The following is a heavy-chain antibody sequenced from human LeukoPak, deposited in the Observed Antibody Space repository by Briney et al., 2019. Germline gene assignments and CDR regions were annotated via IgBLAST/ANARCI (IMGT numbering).Heavy chain of an antibody. V-gene: IGHV3-23*01. D-gene: IGHD2-21*02. Sequence: PGETLRLSCAASGFTFSTYGITWVRQAPGKGLEWVSAISGSGDNTYYADSVKGRFTVSRDNSKNTLYVQMKSLRGEDTAIYYCAKDFVVVPGNVNYFDSWGQGTLVTVSS. J-gene: IGHJ4*02. CDR1: GFTFSTYG. CDR3: AKDFVVVPGNVNYFDS. CDR2: ISGSGDNT.